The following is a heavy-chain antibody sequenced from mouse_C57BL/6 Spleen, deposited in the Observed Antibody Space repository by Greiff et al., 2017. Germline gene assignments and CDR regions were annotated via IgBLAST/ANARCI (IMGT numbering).Heavy chain of an antibody. D-gene: IGHD2-3*01. CDR2: IWTGGGT. J-gene: IGHJ3*01. CDR3: ARIRDGYYAVAY. CDR1: GFSLTSYA. V-gene: IGHV2-9-1*01. Sequence: VKVVESGPGLVAPSQSLSITCTVSGFSLTSYAISWVRQPPGKGLEWLGVIWTGGGTNYNSALKSRLSISKDNSKSQVFLKMNSLQTDDTARYYCARIRDGYYAVAYWGQGTLVTVSA.